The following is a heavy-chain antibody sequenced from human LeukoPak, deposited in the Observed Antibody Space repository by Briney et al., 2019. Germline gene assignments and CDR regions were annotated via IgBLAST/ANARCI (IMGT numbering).Heavy chain of an antibody. CDR3: ARDRCPTVTTSVY. CDR2: INHSGST. V-gene: IGHV4-34*01. CDR1: GGSFSGYY. D-gene: IGHD4-17*01. J-gene: IGHJ4*02. Sequence: SETLSLTCAVYGGSFSGYYWSWIRQPPGKGLEWIGEINHSGSTNYNPSLKSRVTISVDTSKDQFSLKLSSVTAADTTVYYCARDRCPTVTTSVYWGQGTLVSVS.